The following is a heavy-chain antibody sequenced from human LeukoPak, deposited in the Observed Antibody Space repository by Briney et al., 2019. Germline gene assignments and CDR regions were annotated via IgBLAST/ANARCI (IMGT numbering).Heavy chain of an antibody. J-gene: IGHJ4*02. D-gene: IGHD2-2*01. CDR3: AGYQPTSY. CDR2: NSGSGGST. Sequence: GGSLSLLCGACGVTLRIYAVRWVREARGGGGVGGGANSGSGGSTYYEDSVKGRFTISRDNSKNTMYLQMNSLRAEDTAVYYCAGYQPTSYWGQGTLVTVYS. V-gene: IGHV3-23*01. CDR1: GVTLRIYA.